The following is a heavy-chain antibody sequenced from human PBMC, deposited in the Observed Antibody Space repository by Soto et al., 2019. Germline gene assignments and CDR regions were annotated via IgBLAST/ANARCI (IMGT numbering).Heavy chain of an antibody. J-gene: IGHJ5*02. CDR2: IKSDGSST. V-gene: IGHV3-74*01. Sequence: GGSLRLSCVGSGFIFSSYWMHWVRQAPGKGLVWVSRIKSDGSSTSYADSVKGRFTISRDNAKNTLYLQMNSLRVEDTAVYYCTKSDWFDPWGQGILVTVSS. CDR1: GFIFSSYW. CDR3: TKSDWFDP.